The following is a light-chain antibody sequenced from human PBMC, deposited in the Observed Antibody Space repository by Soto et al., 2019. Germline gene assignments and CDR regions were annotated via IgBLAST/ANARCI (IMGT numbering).Light chain of an antibody. CDR1: QSISSY. CDR3: QQSYSTPLT. CDR2: AAS. V-gene: IGKV1-39*01. Sequence: DIPMTQSPSSLSASVGDRVTITCRASQSISSYLNWYQQKPGKAPKLLIYAASSLQSGVPSRFGGSGSGTDFTLTISSLQPEDFATYYCQQSYSTPLTFGPGTKVDIK. J-gene: IGKJ3*01.